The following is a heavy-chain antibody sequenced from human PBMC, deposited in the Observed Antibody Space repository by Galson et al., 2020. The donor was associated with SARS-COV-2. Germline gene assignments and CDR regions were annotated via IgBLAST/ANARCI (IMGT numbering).Heavy chain of an antibody. D-gene: IGHD2-15*01. CDR2: INPSGGST. CDR1: GYTFTSYY. Sequence: ASVKVSCKASGYTFTSYYMHWVRQAPGQGLEWMGIINPSGGSTSYAQKFQGRVTMTRDTSTSTVYMELSSLRSEDTAVYYCARGCSGGSCLDDAFDIWGQGTMVTVSS. V-gene: IGHV1-46*01. J-gene: IGHJ3*02. CDR3: ARGCSGGSCLDDAFDI.